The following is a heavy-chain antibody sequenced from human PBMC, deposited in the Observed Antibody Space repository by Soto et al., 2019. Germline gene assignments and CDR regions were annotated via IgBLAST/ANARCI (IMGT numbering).Heavy chain of an antibody. CDR2: IYYSGST. J-gene: IGHJ6*03. CDR1: GGSISSYY. V-gene: IGHV4-59*08. Sequence: SETLSLTCTVSGGSISSYYWSWIRQPPGKGLEWIGYIYYSGSTNYNPSLKSRVTISVETYKNQFSLKLGTVTAADTAVYYCARHANHMTTVTTYYYYYYMDVWGKGTTVTVSS. D-gene: IGHD4-4*01. CDR3: ARHANHMTTVTTYYYYYYMDV.